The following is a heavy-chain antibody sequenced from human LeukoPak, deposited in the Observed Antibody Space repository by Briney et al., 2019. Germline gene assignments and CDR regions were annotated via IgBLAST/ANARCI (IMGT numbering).Heavy chain of an antibody. CDR1: GFTFSSYS. CDR2: ISSSSSYI. J-gene: IGHJ6*04. Sequence: GGSLRLSCAASGFTFSSYSMNWVRQAPGKGLEWVSSISSSSSYIYYADSVKGRFTISRDNAKNSLYLQMNSLRAEDTAVYYCARDVVVEWWGSYYYYYGMDVWGKGTTVTVSS. CDR3: ARDVVVEWWGSYYYYYGMDV. V-gene: IGHV3-21*01. D-gene: IGHD2-15*01.